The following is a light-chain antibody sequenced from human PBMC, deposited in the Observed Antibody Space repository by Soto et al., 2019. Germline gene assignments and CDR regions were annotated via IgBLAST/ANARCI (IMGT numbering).Light chain of an antibody. J-gene: IGLJ1*01. CDR1: SGHNTYA. CDR3: QTWGTGIHV. Sequence: QSVLTQSPSASASLGASVKLTCTLSSGHNTYAIAWHQQQPEKGPRYLMKVNSDGSHSKGDGIPDRFSGSSSGTERYLTISSLQSEDEADYYCQTWGTGIHVFGTGTKLTVL. V-gene: IGLV4-69*01. CDR2: VNSDGSH.